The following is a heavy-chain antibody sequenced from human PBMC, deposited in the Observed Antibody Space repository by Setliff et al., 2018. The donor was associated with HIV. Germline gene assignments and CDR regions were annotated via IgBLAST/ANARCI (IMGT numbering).Heavy chain of an antibody. D-gene: IGHD2-21*01. Sequence: PSETLSLTCAVSGGSISTRYWWSWVRQTPGKGLEWIGEIFHSGSAHYNPSLESRVTMSVDKSKNQFSLNLRSVTAADTAVYYCARAFLVVPLARDFYYYMDFWGKGNTVTVSS. V-gene: IGHV4-4*02. J-gene: IGHJ6*03. CDR2: IFHSGSA. CDR3: ARAFLVVPLARDFYYYMDF. CDR1: GGSISTRYW.